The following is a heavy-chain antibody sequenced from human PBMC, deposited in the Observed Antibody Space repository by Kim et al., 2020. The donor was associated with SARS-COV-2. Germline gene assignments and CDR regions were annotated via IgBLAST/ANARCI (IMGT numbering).Heavy chain of an antibody. D-gene: IGHD2-8*02. CDR1: GASVSGFS. V-gene: IGHV4-34*01. CDR2: INHDGST. Sequence: SETLSLTCAVYGASVSGFSWSWIRQPPGKGLGWMWEINHDGSTKYNSSLRIRVTISVDMYKNQFSLKLGSVTAAATGFYYCARGRVGVVPSPVLEIGPHYEYFIMDVWGHGTTVSVSS. CDR3: ARGRVGVVPSPVLEIGPHYEYFIMDV. J-gene: IGHJ6*02.